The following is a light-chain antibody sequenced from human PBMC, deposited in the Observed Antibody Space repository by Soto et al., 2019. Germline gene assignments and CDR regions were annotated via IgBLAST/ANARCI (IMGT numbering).Light chain of an antibody. V-gene: IGKV3-15*01. CDR2: GAS. CDR3: QRYNNWHTIT. CDR1: QSVSSN. J-gene: IGKJ5*01. Sequence: EIVLTQSPATLSLSPGERATLSCRASQSVSSNLAWYQQTPGQAPRLLXYGASTRANGIPARFSVSGSGTELTLTISSLQSEDFAFYDCQRYNNWHTITFCQGTRLEIK.